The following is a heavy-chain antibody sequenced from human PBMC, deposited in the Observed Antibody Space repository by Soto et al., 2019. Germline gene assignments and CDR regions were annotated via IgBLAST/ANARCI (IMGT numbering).Heavy chain of an antibody. CDR2: IYPGDSDT. D-gene: IGHD6-19*01. CDR3: ARNSALAVEYYYYGMDV. J-gene: IGHJ6*01. Sequence: PEESLTISCKVSGYSFTSYCIVWVLQMPGKGLEWMGIIYPGDSDTRYSPSFQGQVTISADKSISTAYLQWRSLKASDTAMYYCARNSALAVEYYYYGMDVWGQGTTVTVSS. CDR1: GYSFTSYC. V-gene: IGHV5-51*01.